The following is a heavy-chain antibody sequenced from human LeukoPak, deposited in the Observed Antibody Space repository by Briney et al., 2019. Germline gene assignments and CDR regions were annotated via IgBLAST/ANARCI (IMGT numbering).Heavy chain of an antibody. Sequence: PSETLSLTCTVSNYSISSGYYWGWIRQPPGKGLEWIGSIYHSGSTYYNPSLKSRVTISVDTSKNQFSLKLNSVSAADTALYYCARRRSGTMVRGKWFDPWGQGTLVTVSS. CDR1: NYSISSGYY. CDR3: ARRRSGTMVRGKWFDP. V-gene: IGHV4-38-2*02. D-gene: IGHD3-10*01. J-gene: IGHJ5*02. CDR2: IYHSGST.